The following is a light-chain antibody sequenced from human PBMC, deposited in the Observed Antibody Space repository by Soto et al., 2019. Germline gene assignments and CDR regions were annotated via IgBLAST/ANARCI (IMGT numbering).Light chain of an antibody. Sequence: QSVLTQPPSVSGAPGQRVTISCTGSSSNIGAGYDVHWYQQLPGTAPKLLISGNSNRPSGVPDRFSSSKSGTSASLAIAGLQAEDEADYYCQSYDSSLSAWVFGGGTEVTV. CDR2: GNS. CDR1: SSNIGAGYD. V-gene: IGLV1-40*01. CDR3: QSYDSSLSAWV. J-gene: IGLJ3*02.